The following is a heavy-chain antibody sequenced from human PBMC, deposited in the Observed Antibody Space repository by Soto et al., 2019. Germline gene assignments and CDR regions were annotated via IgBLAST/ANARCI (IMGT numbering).Heavy chain of an antibody. Sequence: QVQLVQSGAEVKKPGSSVMVSCQASGGTFTTNAFNWVRQAPGKGLEWLGGIIPRSNKPNYAPNFLGRVTISADPSTSTAYMELTTLRSEDTAVYFCARGYSGGYYYAMDVWGQGTTVTVSS. CDR3: ARGYSGGYYYAMDV. D-gene: IGHD4-4*01. J-gene: IGHJ6*02. CDR2: IIPRSNKP. CDR1: GGTFTTNA. V-gene: IGHV1-69*01.